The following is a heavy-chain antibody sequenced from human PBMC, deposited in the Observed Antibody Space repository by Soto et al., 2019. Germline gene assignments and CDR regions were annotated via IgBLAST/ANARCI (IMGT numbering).Heavy chain of an antibody. J-gene: IGHJ6*02. CDR1: GFTFTSSA. CDR2: IVVGSGNT. Sequence: ASVKVSCKASGFTFTSSAVQWVRQARGQRLEWIGWIVVGSGNTNYAQKFQERVTITRDMSTSTAYMELSSLRSEDTAVYYCAAGEYYDFWRTGMDVWGQGTTVTVSS. D-gene: IGHD3-3*01. CDR3: AAGEYYDFWRTGMDV. V-gene: IGHV1-58*01.